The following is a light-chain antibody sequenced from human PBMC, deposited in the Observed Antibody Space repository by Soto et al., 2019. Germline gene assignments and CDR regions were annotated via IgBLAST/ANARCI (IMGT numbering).Light chain of an antibody. Sequence: QSALTQPASVSGSPGQSITISCTGTSSDVGGNKYVSWYQQYPGKVPKLLINKVSNRPSGVSNRFSGSKSGSTASLTISGLQTEDEADYYCSSYTSSHTWVFGGGTKLTVL. V-gene: IGLV2-14*01. J-gene: IGLJ3*02. CDR2: KVS. CDR1: SSDVGGNKY. CDR3: SSYTSSHTWV.